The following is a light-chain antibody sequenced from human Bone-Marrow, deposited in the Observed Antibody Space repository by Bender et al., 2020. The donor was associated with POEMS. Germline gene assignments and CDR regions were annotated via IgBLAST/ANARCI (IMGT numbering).Light chain of an antibody. Sequence: QSALTQPASVSGSPGQSISISFTGTNSDVGNYDLVSWYQQHPDKAPKLMIYEVFKRPSGVSNRFSGSKSGNMTSLTISGLQAEDEADYYCAVWDDSLNGWVFGGGTKLTVL. CDR1: NSDVGNYDL. CDR2: EVF. J-gene: IGLJ3*02. CDR3: AVWDDSLNGWV. V-gene: IGLV2-23*02.